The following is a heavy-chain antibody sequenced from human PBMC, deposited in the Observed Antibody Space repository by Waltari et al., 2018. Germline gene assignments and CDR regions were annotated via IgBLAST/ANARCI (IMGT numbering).Heavy chain of an antibody. CDR2: IYYSGST. Sequence: QVQLQESGPGLVKPSETLSLTCTVSGGSIISHSWTWIRQPPGKGLEWVGYIYYSGSTNYNPSRKSRVTISVDTSKNQCSLKLSSVTAAETGVYYCARNEEGVVDGIDYWGQGTLVTVSS. J-gene: IGHJ4*02. CDR1: GGSIISHS. D-gene: IGHD2-15*01. CDR3: ARNEEGVVDGIDY. V-gene: IGHV4-59*11.